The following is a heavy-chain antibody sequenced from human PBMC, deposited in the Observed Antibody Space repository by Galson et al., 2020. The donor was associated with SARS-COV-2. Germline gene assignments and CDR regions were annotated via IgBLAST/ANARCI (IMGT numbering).Heavy chain of an antibody. CDR2: IYWDDDK. CDR1: GFSLSTSGVG. J-gene: IGHJ4*02. V-gene: IGHV2-5*02. CDR3: AHRRCGGDCYSPYCDY. D-gene: IGHD2-21*02. Sequence: SGPTLVKPTQTLTLTCTFSGFSLSTSGVGVGWIRQPPGKALEWLALIYWDDDKRYSPSLKSRLTITKDTSKNQVVLTMTNMDPVDTATYYCAHRRCGGDCYSPYCDYWGQGTRVTVSS.